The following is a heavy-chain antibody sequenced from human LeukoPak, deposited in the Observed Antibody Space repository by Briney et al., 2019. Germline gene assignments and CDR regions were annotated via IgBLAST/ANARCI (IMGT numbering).Heavy chain of an antibody. CDR1: GGSFSGYY. CDR3: AKDGDDCIDF. V-gene: IGHV4-34*01. J-gene: IGHJ4*02. Sequence: SETLSLTCAVYGGSFSGYYWSWIRQPPGRGLEWIGEINHSGSTNYNPSLKSRVTISVDTSKNQFSLKLSSVTAEDTAVYYCAKDGDDCIDFWGQGTLVTVSS. D-gene: IGHD3-22*01. CDR2: INHSGST.